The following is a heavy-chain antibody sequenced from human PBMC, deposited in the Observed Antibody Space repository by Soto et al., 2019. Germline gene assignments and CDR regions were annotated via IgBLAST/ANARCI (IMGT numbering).Heavy chain of an antibody. Sequence: PSETLSLTYAVSGGSISSGGYSWSWIRQPPGKGLNYIGYIYHSGSTYYNPSLKSRVTISVDRSKNQFSLKLSSVTAADTAVYNCARGHTPVDFCCQGTLV. V-gene: IGHV4-30-2*01. CDR3: ARGHTPVDF. CDR2: IYHSGST. D-gene: IGHD2-21*01. J-gene: IGHJ4*02. CDR1: GGSISSGGYS.